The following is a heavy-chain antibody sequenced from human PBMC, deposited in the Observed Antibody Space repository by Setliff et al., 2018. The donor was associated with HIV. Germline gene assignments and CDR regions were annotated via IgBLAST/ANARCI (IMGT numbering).Heavy chain of an antibody. Sequence: SETLSLTCTVSGYSISSGYYWGWIRQPPGKGLEWIGSIYHSGITYYNSSLKSRVTISVDTSKNQFSLKLTSLTAADTAVYYCARIDGEAADRSYFDHWGQGTLVTVSS. V-gene: IGHV4-38-2*02. J-gene: IGHJ4*02. CDR3: ARIDGEAADRSYFDH. D-gene: IGHD6-13*01. CDR2: IYHSGIT. CDR1: GYSISSGYY.